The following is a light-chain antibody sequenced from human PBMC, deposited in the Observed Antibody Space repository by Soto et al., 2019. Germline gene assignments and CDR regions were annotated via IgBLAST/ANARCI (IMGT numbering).Light chain of an antibody. CDR2: GAP. CDR1: QGISNY. Sequence: IQLTQSPSSLSASMGDRVTITCRASQGISNYLAWYQQKPGKAPKLLIYGAPNLQVGVPSRFSGSGSGTDFTLTFSSLQPEDLATYYFQQHVMYPPTFGAVIKVDSK. CDR3: QQHVMYPPT. V-gene: IGKV1-9*01. J-gene: IGKJ3*01.